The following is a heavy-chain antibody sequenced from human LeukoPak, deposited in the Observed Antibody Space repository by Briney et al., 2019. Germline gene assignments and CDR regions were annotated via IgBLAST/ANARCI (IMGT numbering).Heavy chain of an antibody. CDR3: ATDLPVAATPRFDY. CDR2: FDPEDGET. CDR1: GYTLTELS. Sequence: EASVKVSCKVSGYTLTELSMHWVRQAPGKGLEWMGGFDPEDGETIYAQKFQGRVTMTEDTSTDTAYMELSSLRSEDTAVYYCATDLPVAATPRFDYWGQGTLVTVSS. D-gene: IGHD2-15*01. V-gene: IGHV1-24*01. J-gene: IGHJ4*02.